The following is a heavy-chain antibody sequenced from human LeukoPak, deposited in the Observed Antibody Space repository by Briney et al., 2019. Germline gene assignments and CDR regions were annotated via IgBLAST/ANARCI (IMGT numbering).Heavy chain of an antibody. CDR1: GGSFSSYY. V-gene: IGHV4-59*08. Sequence: SETLSLTCAVYGGSFSSYYWSWIRQPPGKGLEWIGYIYYSGSTNYNPSLKSRVTISVDTSKNQFSLKLSSVTAADTAVYYCARHQPSARIITFGGVIVSHAFDIWGQGTMVTVSS. CDR3: ARHQPSARIITFGGVIVSHAFDI. D-gene: IGHD3-16*02. J-gene: IGHJ3*02. CDR2: IYYSGST.